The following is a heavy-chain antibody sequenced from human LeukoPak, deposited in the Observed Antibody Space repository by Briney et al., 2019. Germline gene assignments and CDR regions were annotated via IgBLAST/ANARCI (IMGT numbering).Heavy chain of an antibody. D-gene: IGHD5-18*01. CDR1: GGTFSSYA. J-gene: IGHJ4*02. CDR2: IIPIFGTA. CDR3: AREERYSYGLDY. V-gene: IGHV1-69*13. Sequence: SVKVSCKASGGTFSSYAISWVRQAPGQGLEWMGGIIPIFGTANYAQKFQCRVTITADESTSTAYMELSSLRSGDTAVYYCAREERYSYGLDYWGQGTLVTVSS.